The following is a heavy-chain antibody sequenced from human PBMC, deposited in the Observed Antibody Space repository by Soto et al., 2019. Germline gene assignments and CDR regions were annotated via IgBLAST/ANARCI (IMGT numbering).Heavy chain of an antibody. Sequence: GASVKVSCKASGYTFTSYYMHWVRQAPGQGLEWMGIINPSGGSTSYAQKFQGRVTMTRDTSTSTVYMELSSLRSEDTAVYYCARDGRGSYYSLTYYYNGMDVWGQGTTVTVSS. CDR2: INPSGGST. V-gene: IGHV1-46*01. D-gene: IGHD1-26*01. CDR3: ARDGRGSYYSLTYYYNGMDV. J-gene: IGHJ6*02. CDR1: GYTFTSYY.